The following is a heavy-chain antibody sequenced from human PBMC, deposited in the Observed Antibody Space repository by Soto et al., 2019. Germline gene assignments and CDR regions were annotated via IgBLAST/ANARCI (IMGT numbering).Heavy chain of an antibody. D-gene: IGHD1-26*01. CDR3: ARRYGSAIDY. J-gene: IGHJ4*02. CDR2: IYYSGST. CDR1: GGTISSWY. Sequence: QVQLQESGPGLVKPSETLSLTCTVSGGTISSWYWSWIRQPPGNGLEWIGYIYYSGSTNCNPSLKSRVTISVDTSKNQFSLRLSSVTAADTAVYDCARRYGSAIDYWGQGTLVTVSS. V-gene: IGHV4-59*08.